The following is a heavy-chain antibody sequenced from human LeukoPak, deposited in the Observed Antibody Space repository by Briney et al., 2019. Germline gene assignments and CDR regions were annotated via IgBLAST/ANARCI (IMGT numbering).Heavy chain of an antibody. D-gene: IGHD3-22*01. Sequence: SETLSLTCTVSGGSISSNTYYWDWIRQPPGEGLECIGSIYYGGSTYYNPSLKSRVIISVDTSKNQFSLKLSSVTAADTAVYYCARAYYYASSAFDIWGQGTMVTVSS. CDR1: GGSISSNTYY. CDR3: ARAYYYASSAFDI. J-gene: IGHJ3*02. CDR2: IYYGGST. V-gene: IGHV4-39*01.